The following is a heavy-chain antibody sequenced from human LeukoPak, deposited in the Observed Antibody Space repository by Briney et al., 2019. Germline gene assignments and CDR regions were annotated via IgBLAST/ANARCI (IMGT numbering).Heavy chain of an antibody. CDR2: IYHSGST. CDR3: ARHYGYSYGYWYFDL. Sequence: SETLSLTCTVSGGSISSYYWSWIRQPPGKGLEWIGYIYHSGSTNYNPPLKSRVTISVDTSKNQFSLKLSSVTAADTAVYYCARHYGYSYGYWYFDLWGRGTLVTVSS. CDR1: GGSISSYY. V-gene: IGHV4-59*08. J-gene: IGHJ2*01. D-gene: IGHD5-18*01.